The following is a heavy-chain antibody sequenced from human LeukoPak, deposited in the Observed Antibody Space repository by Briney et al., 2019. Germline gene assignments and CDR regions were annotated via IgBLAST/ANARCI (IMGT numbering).Heavy chain of an antibody. Sequence: SETLSLTCTVSGGSISSSSYYWGWIRQPPGKGLEWIGSIYYSGSTYYNPSLKSRVTISVDTSKNQSSLKLSSVTAGDTAVYYCAREFEYSSSSDWFDPWGQGTLVTVSS. CDR3: AREFEYSSSSDWFDP. CDR2: IYYSGST. CDR1: GGSISSSSYY. J-gene: IGHJ5*02. D-gene: IGHD6-6*01. V-gene: IGHV4-39*02.